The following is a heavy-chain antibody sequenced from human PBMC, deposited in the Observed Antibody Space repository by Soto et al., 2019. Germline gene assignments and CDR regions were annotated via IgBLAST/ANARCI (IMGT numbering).Heavy chain of an antibody. D-gene: IGHD2-15*01. J-gene: IGHJ4*02. V-gene: IGHV1-18*01. CDR3: ARGWSVVVVAALDY. CDR1: GYTFTNYG. CDR2: TSAYNGTT. Sequence: ASVKVSCKTSGYTFTNYGISWVRQAPGRGLEWLGWTSAYNGTTNYAQKFQDRVTITTDTSTSTAYMELSSLRSDDTAVYYCARGWSVVVVAALDYWGQGTLVTVSS.